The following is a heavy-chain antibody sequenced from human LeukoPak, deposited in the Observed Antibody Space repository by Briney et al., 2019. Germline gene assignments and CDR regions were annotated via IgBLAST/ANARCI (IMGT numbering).Heavy chain of an antibody. CDR3: AKDIWSGGSYDAFDI. Sequence: GGSLRLSCAASGFMFTDSWMAWVRQAPGKGLEWLANINEDGSDKNYVVALKGRFTIPRDNAEKSLYLQMNSLRAEDTAVYYCAKDIWSGGSYDAFDIWGQGTMVTVSS. J-gene: IGHJ3*02. D-gene: IGHD2-15*01. V-gene: IGHV3-7*03. CDR2: INEDGSDK. CDR1: GFMFTDSW.